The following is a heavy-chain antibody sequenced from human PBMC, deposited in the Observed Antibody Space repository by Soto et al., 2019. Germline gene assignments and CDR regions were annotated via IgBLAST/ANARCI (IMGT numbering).Heavy chain of an antibody. J-gene: IGHJ4*02. CDR2: ISDDGSNK. CDR1: GLTFSRYG. Sequence: QVQMVESGGGVVQPGRSQILSCAASGLTFSRYGMHWVRQVPGKGLEWVAVISDDGSNKDYADSVKGRFTISRDNSKNTLFLQLKSLRTEDAALSFCARSKDMGGTSYIFDFWGQGTLVTVSS. D-gene: IGHD2-15*01. CDR3: ARSKDMGGTSYIFDF. V-gene: IGHV3-30*03.